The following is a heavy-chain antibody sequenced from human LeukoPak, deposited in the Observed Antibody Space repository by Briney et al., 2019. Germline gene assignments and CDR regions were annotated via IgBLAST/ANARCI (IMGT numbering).Heavy chain of an antibody. Sequence: SVKVSCKASGGTFSSYAISWVRQAPGQGLEWMGGIIPIFGTANYAQKFQGRVTITADKSTSTAYMELSSLRSEDTAVYYCAKPSGDLYGDYDLGYWGQGTLVTVSS. CDR1: GGTFSSYA. CDR2: IIPIFGTA. V-gene: IGHV1-69*06. J-gene: IGHJ4*02. D-gene: IGHD4-17*01. CDR3: AKPSGDLYGDYDLGY.